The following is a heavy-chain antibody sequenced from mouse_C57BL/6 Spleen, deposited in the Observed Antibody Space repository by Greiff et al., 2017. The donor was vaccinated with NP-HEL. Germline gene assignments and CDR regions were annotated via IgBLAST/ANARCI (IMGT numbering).Heavy chain of an antibody. D-gene: IGHD2-3*01. V-gene: IGHV1-81*01. CDR1: GYTFTSYG. CDR2: IYPRSGNT. Sequence: VKLQESGAELARPGASVKLSCKASGYTFTSYGISWVKQRTGQGLEWIGEIYPRSGNTYYNEKFKGKATLTADKSSSTAYMELRSLTSEDSAVYFCAGVYDGYYSFACWGQGTLVTVSA. J-gene: IGHJ3*01. CDR3: AGVYDGYYSFAC.